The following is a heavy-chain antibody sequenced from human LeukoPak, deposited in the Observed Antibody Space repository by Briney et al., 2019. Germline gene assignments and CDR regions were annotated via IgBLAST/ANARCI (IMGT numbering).Heavy chain of an antibody. CDR3: ARQYYYGSGSYYSPLDY. D-gene: IGHD3-10*01. J-gene: IGHJ4*02. V-gene: IGHV1-18*01. Sequence: ASVKVSCKASGYTFTSYGIIWVRQAPGQGLEWMGWISAYNGNTNYAQKLQGRVTMTTDTSTSTAYMELRSLRSDDTAVYYCARQYYYGSGSYYSPLDYWGQGTLVSVSS. CDR1: GYTFTSYG. CDR2: ISAYNGNT.